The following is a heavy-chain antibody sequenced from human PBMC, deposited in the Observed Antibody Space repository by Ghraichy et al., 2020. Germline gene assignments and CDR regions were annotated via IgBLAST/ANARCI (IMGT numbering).Heavy chain of an antibody. V-gene: IGHV4-31*03. Sequence: SETLSLTCTVSGGSISSGAYYWSWIRQHPGKGLEWIGFISYIGSTYYNPSLKSRLTLSVDTSENQFSLKLTSVTAADTAVYYCARVQGAPFYYDSSGYYYCDYWGQGTLVTVSS. D-gene: IGHD3-22*01. CDR1: GGSISSGAYY. J-gene: IGHJ4*02. CDR3: ARVQGAPFYYDSSGYYYCDY. CDR2: ISYIGST.